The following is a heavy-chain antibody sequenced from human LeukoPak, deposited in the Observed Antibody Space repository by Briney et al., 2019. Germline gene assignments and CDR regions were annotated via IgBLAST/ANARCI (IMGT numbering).Heavy chain of an antibody. CDR2: INPSGGST. Sequence: ASVKVSCKASGYTFTSYYMHWVRQAPGQGLEWMGIINPSGGSTSYAQKFQGRVTMTRDTSTSTVYMELSSLRSEDTAVYYCARGQGYGSGSYYQYLDYWGQGTLVTVSS. V-gene: IGHV1-46*01. CDR1: GYTFTSYY. CDR3: ARGQGYGSGSYYQYLDY. D-gene: IGHD3-10*01. J-gene: IGHJ4*02.